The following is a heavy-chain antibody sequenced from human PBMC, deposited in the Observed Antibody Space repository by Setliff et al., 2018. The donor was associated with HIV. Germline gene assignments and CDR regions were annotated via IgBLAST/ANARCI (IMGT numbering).Heavy chain of an antibody. CDR1: GGSFSDYY. D-gene: IGHD3-10*01. CDR2: IDHRGRP. V-gene: IGHV4-34*01. Sequence: SETLSLTCGIYGGSFSDYYWSWIRQPPGKGLEWIGEIDHRGRPKHNPSLNSRVTMSVDKSRNQFSLKVTSVTAADTAVYYCARDLYYGSGSYRDYYYYMDVWGKGTTVTVSS. CDR3: ARDLYYGSGSYRDYYYYMDV. J-gene: IGHJ6*03.